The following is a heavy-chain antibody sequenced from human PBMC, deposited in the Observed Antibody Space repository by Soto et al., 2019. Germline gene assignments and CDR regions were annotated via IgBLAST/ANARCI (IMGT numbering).Heavy chain of an antibody. J-gene: IGHJ6*02. V-gene: IGHV3-33*01. CDR2: IWYDGSNK. CDR1: GFTFSSYG. D-gene: IGHD3-9*01. CDR3: ARIGNPDYDIFTGYFSDYYGMDV. Sequence: QVQLVESGGGVVQPGRSLRLSCAASGFTFSSYGMHWVRQAPGKGLEWVAVIWYDGSNKYYADSVKDRFTISRDNSKNTLYLQMNRLRDEDTAVYYCARIGNPDYDIFTGYFSDYYGMDVWGQGTTVTVSS.